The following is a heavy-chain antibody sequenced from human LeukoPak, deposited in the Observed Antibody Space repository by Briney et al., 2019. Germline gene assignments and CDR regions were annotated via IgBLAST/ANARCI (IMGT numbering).Heavy chain of an antibody. CDR3: ARDQSSSRLGWYFDL. D-gene: IGHD6-13*01. J-gene: IGHJ2*01. Sequence: GGSLRLSCAASGFTFSSYSMNWVRQAPGKGLEWVSSISSSSSYIYYADSVKGRFTISRDNAKNSLYLQMNSLRAEDTAVYYCARDQSSSRLGWYFDLWGRGTLVTVSS. CDR1: GFTFSSYS. CDR2: ISSSSSYI. V-gene: IGHV3-21*01.